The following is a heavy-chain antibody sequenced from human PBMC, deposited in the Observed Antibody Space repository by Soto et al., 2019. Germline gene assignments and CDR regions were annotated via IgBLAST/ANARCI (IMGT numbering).Heavy chain of an antibody. CDR1: GYTFIGYY. CDR2: VNPHTGGT. J-gene: IGHJ4*02. D-gene: IGHD6-13*01. V-gene: IGHV1-2*02. CDR3: ARVKAYEQQLGPFDY. Sequence: QVQLVQSGAEVKKPGASVKVSCKNSGYTFIGYYLNWLRQAPGQGLVWMGWVNPHTGGTHYAQKFECRVTMNRDTSTYTVYMELSGLKFDGTTTYSCARVKAYEQQLGPFDYWGQGTLDNVPS.